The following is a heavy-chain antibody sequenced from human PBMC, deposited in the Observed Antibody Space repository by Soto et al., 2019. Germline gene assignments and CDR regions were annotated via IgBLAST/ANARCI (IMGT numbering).Heavy chain of an antibody. D-gene: IGHD2-2*01. CDR2: IYHSGST. V-gene: IGHV4-38-2*02. CDR1: GYSISSGYY. Sequence: SETLSLTCTVSGYSISSGYYWGWIRQPPGKGLEWIGSIYHSGSTYYNPSLKSRVTISVDTSKNQFSLKLSSVTAADTAVYYCARDRIVVVPAAIYYYGMDVWGQGTTVTVSS. J-gene: IGHJ6*02. CDR3: ARDRIVVVPAAIYYYGMDV.